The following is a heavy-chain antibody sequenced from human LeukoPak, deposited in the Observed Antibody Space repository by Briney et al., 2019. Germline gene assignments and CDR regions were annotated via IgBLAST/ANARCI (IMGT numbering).Heavy chain of an antibody. CDR1: GYTFINYA. CDR2: INAYNGDT. CDR3: ARGSSSDWPLEY. V-gene: IGHV1-3*01. Sequence: ASVKVSCKASGYTFINYAIHWVRQAPGQRLEWMGWINAYNGDTEYPQKLQGRVTITKDTSASTAYMDLSILRSEDTAVYYCARGSSSDWPLEYWGRGILVTVSS. D-gene: IGHD6-19*01. J-gene: IGHJ4*02.